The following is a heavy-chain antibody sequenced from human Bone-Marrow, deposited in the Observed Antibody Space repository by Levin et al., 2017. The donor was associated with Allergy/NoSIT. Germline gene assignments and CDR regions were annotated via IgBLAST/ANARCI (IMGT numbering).Heavy chain of an antibody. CDR3: ARDEYDSSGYYFGTFDY. D-gene: IGHD3-22*01. CDR2: ISYDGSNK. J-gene: IGHJ4*02. V-gene: IGHV3-30*04. Sequence: GGSLRLSCAASGFTFSSYAMHWVRQAPGKGLEWVAVISYDGSNKYYADSVEGRFTISRDNSKNTLYLQMNSLRAEDTAVYYCARDEYDSSGYYFGTFDYWGQGTLVTVSS. CDR1: GFTFSSYA.